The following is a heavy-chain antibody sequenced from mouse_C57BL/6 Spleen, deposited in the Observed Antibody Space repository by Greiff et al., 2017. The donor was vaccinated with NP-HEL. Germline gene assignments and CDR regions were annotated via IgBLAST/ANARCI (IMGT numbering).Heavy chain of an antibody. CDR2: IYPGSGNT. J-gene: IGHJ2*01. Sequence: VQLQESGAELVRPGASVKLSCKASGYTFTDYYINWVKQRPGQGLEWIARIYPGSGNTYYNEKYKGKATLTAEKSSSTAYMQLSSLTSEDSTVYFCAREKVYGKGFDYWGQGTTLTVSS. V-gene: IGHV1-76*01. CDR1: GYTFTDYY. D-gene: IGHD2-1*01. CDR3: AREKVYGKGFDY.